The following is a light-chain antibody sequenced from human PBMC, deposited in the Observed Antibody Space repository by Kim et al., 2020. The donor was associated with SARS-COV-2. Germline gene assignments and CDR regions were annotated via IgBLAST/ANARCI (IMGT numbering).Light chain of an antibody. CDR1: QGVSSY. J-gene: IGKJ2*01. Sequence: SLSPGERATLSCRASQGVSSYLAWYQQKPGQAPRLLIYDASNRATGIPARFSGSGPGTDFTLTISSLEPEDFAVYYCQQRSNWPYTFGQGTKLEIK. V-gene: IGKV3D-11*01. CDR2: DAS. CDR3: QQRSNWPYT.